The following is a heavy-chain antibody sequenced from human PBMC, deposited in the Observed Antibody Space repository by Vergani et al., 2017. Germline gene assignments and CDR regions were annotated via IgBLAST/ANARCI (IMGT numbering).Heavy chain of an antibody. CDR2: MNPNSGTT. J-gene: IGHJ6*03. CDR1: GYSFSSYD. CDR3: ARSTDYPDDYVSSDYFRRTLDV. Sequence: QVQLVQSGAEVKKPGASVKVSCRASGYSFSSYDISWVRQATGQGLEWMGWMNPNSGTTGYAQKFQGRVTMTRNTSINTAYRELSRLSFEDAAVYYCARSTDYPDDYVSSDYFRRTLDVWGKGTTVTVS. D-gene: IGHD4/OR15-4a*01. V-gene: IGHV1-8*01.